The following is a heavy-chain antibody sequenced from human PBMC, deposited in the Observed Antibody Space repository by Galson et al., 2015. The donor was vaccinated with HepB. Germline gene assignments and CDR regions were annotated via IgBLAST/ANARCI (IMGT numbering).Heavy chain of an antibody. CDR3: ARAGLPPYYYYGMDV. D-gene: IGHD4-11*01. CDR2: INPSGGST. V-gene: IGHV1-46*01. J-gene: IGHJ6*02. CDR1: GYTSTSYY. Sequence: SVKVSCKASGYTSTSYYMYWVRQAPGRGLEWMGIINPSGGSTSSPQKFQGRVTMTRDTSTSTVYMELSSLRSEDTAVYYCARAGLPPYYYYGMDVWGQGTTVTVSS.